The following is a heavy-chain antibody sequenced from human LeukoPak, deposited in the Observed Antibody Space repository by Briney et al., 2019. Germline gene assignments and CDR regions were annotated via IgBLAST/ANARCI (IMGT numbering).Heavy chain of an antibody. J-gene: IGHJ4*02. CDR2: IKQDGSEK. V-gene: IGHV3-7*01. CDR1: GFTFSSYW. Sequence: GGSLRLSCAASGFTFSSYWMSWVRQAPGKGPEWVANIKQDGSEKYYVDSVKGRFTISRDNAKNSLYLQMNSLRAEDTAVYYCARSVAAAGGVTDLDYWGQGTLVTVSS. D-gene: IGHD6-13*01. CDR3: ARSVAAAGGVTDLDY.